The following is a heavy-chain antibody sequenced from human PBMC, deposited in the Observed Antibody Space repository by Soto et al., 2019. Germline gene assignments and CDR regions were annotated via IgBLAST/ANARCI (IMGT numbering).Heavy chain of an antibody. J-gene: IGHJ6*02. CDR2: IWHDGTRK. D-gene: IGHD3-10*01. CDR1: DFAFRLHG. CDR3: ARDRSSSYSYAMDL. V-gene: IGHV3-33*01. Sequence: QVHLVESGGGVVLPGGSLTLSCSVSDFAFRLHGIHWVRHTPGKGLEWVAMIWHDGTRKYFRDSVRGRSTISRDSAKNKVYLQMNNLRGDDSALYFCARDRSSSYSYAMDLWGQGTTVTVSS.